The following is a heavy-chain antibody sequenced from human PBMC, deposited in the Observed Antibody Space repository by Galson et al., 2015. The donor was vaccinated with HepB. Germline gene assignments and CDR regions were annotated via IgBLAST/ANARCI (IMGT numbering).Heavy chain of an antibody. CDR2: IIGSGRRT. D-gene: IGHD5-18*01. J-gene: IGHJ4*02. CDR1: GFTFSTYA. V-gene: IGHV3-23*01. CDR3: AKDPGGYSYGYNLIVDY. Sequence: SLRLSCAASGFTFSTYAMSWVRQAPGKGLEWVSGIIGSGRRTYYADSVKGRFAISRDNSKNTLYLQMNSLRAVDTALYYCAKDPGGYSYGYNLIVDYWGQGTLVTVSS.